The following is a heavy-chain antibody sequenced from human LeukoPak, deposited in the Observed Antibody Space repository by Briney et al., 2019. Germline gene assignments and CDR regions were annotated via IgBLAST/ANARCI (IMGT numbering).Heavy chain of an antibody. J-gene: IGHJ4*02. Sequence: GASVKVSCKASGGTFSSYAISWVRQAPGQGLEWMGRIIPILGIANYAQKFQGRVTITADKSTSTAYMELNSLRAEDTAVYYCAKNGGYSSGRPDNWGQGTLVTVSS. CDR2: IIPILGIA. D-gene: IGHD2-15*01. V-gene: IGHV1-69*04. CDR3: AKNGGYSSGRPDN. CDR1: GGTFSSYA.